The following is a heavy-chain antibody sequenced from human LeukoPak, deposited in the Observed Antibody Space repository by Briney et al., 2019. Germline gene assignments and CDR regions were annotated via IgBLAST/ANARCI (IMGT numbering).Heavy chain of an antibody. Sequence: ASVKVSCKASGYTFTRHFLHWVRQAPGQGLAWMGIINPSGGSTTYAQKFRGRVTMTRDMSTSTVYMELSSLRSEDTAVYYCARDPTPQNSGPLYFFDYWGQGTLVTVSS. J-gene: IGHJ4*02. D-gene: IGHD5-12*01. CDR3: ARDPTPQNSGPLYFFDY. CDR1: GYTFTRHF. V-gene: IGHV1-46*01. CDR2: INPSGGST.